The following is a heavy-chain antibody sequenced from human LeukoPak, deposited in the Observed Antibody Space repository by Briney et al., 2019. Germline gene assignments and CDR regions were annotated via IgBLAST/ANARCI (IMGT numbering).Heavy chain of an antibody. CDR2: LYHGGST. V-gene: IGHV3-53*01. D-gene: IGHD4-17*01. Sequence: PGGSLRLSCAASGFTVSTNYMSWVRQAPGKGLEWVSVLYHGGSTYYADSVKGRFTISRDDSNNTLYLQMNRLGVKDTAVYYCASDPPGDYGLGFWGKGTLVTVSS. J-gene: IGHJ4*02. CDR3: ASDPPGDYGLGF. CDR1: GFTVSTNY.